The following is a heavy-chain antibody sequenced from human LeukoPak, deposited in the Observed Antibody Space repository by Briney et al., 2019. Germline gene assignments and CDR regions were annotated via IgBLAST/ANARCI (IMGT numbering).Heavy chain of an antibody. Sequence: GASVKVSCKASEGTFSSYAISWVRQAPGQGLEWMGGIIPIFGTANYAQKFQGRVTITTDESTSTAYMELSSLRSEDTAVYYCARASVVDFWLGIWGQGTMVTVSS. CDR3: ARASVVDFWLGI. J-gene: IGHJ3*02. CDR2: IIPIFGTA. V-gene: IGHV1-69*05. CDR1: EGTFSSYA. D-gene: IGHD3-3*01.